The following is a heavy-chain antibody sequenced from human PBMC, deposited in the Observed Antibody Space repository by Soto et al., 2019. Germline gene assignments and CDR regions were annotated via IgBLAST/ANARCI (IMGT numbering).Heavy chain of an antibody. CDR2: TRNKANSYTT. Sequence: GGSLRLSCAASGFTLSDHYMDWVRQAPGKGLEWVGRTRNKANSYTTEYAASVKGRFTTSRDDSKNSLYVQMNSLKTEDTAVYYCARGAGELQKLGGYYYGLDVWGLGTTVTVSS. V-gene: IGHV3-72*01. D-gene: IGHD7-27*01. CDR3: ARGAGELQKLGGYYYGLDV. CDR1: GFTLSDHY. J-gene: IGHJ6*02.